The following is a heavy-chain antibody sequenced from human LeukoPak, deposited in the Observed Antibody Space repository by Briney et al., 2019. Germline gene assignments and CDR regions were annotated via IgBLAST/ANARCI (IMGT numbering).Heavy chain of an antibody. CDR1: GGSISSYY. V-gene: IGHV4-59*12. CDR3: AKGGTDGGGADY. CDR2: IYYSGST. Sequence: PSETLSLTCTVSGGSISSYYWSWIRQPAGKGLEWLGYIYYSGSTNYNPSLKRRVTISVDTSKNQVSLKLSSVTAADTAVYYCAKGGTDGGGADYWGQGTLVTVSS. D-gene: IGHD1-26*01. J-gene: IGHJ4*02.